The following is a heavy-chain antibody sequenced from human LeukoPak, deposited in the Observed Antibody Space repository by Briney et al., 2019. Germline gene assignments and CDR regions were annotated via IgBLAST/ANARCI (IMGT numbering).Heavy chain of an antibody. Sequence: SETLSLTCTVSGGSISSYYWSWIRQPPGKGLEWVGYIYYSGSTNYNPSLKSRVTISVDTSKNQFSLKLSSVTAADTAVYYCARVLVDYGDPVGAFDIWGQGTMVTVSS. J-gene: IGHJ3*02. CDR2: IYYSGST. D-gene: IGHD4-17*01. V-gene: IGHV4-59*01. CDR3: ARVLVDYGDPVGAFDI. CDR1: GGSISSYY.